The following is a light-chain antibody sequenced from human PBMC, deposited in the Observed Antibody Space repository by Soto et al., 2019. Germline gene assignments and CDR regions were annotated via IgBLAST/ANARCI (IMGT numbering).Light chain of an antibody. Sequence: DIQMTQSPSTLSASVGDRVTITCRASQSISTWLAWYQQKPGKAPSLLIYEASNLERGVPSRFSGSGSGTEFTLTINTLQPDDFATYYCQRYNTSPWTFGQGTKVEIK. CDR3: QRYNTSPWT. J-gene: IGKJ1*01. V-gene: IGKV1-5*03. CDR2: EAS. CDR1: QSISTW.